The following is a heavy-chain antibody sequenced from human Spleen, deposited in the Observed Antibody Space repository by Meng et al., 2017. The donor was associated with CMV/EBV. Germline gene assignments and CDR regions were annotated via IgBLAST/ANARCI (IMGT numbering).Heavy chain of an antibody. CDR3: ARVIVGTPKGWFDP. J-gene: IGHJ5*02. D-gene: IGHD1-26*01. V-gene: IGHV4-38-2*01. CDR1: GFTFSRYA. CDR2: IHHSGST. Sequence: ESLKISCAASGFTFSRYAMSWVRQAPGKGLEWIGNIHHSGSTYYNPSLKSRVTISVDTSKNQFSLRLSSVTAADTAVYYCARVIVGTPKGWFDPWGQGTLVTVSS.